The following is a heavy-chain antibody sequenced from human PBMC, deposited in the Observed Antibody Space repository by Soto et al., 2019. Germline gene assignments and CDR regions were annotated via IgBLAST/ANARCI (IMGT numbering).Heavy chain of an antibody. CDR3: ARAGYSYGFGWFDP. Sequence: QVQLQESGPGLVKPSGTLSLTCAVSGGSISSSNWWSWVRQPPGKGLEWIGEIYHSGSTNYNPSRQSRFTXXVXKXXNQFSLKLSSVTAADTAVYYCARAGYSYGFGWFDPWGQGTLVTVSS. CDR1: GGSISSSNW. J-gene: IGHJ5*02. D-gene: IGHD5-18*01. V-gene: IGHV4-4*02. CDR2: IYHSGST.